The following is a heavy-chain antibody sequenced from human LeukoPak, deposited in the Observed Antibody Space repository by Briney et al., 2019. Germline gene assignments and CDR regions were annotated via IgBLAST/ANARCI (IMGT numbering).Heavy chain of an antibody. CDR3: ATGECPTMVRGPFYYYGMDV. V-gene: IGHV1-2*02. Sequence: RASVKVSCKASGYTFTGYYMHWVRQAPGQGLEWMGWINPNSGGTNYAQKFQGRVTMTRDTSISTAYMELSRLRSDDTAVYYCATGECPTMVRGPFYYYGMDVWGQGTTVTVSS. CDR1: GYTFTGYY. CDR2: INPNSGGT. D-gene: IGHD3-10*01. J-gene: IGHJ6*02.